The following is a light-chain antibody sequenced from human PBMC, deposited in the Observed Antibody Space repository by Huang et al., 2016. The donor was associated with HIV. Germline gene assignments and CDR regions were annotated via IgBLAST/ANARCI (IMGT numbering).Light chain of an antibody. CDR3: QQSYSTPLT. CDR1: QSISTY. J-gene: IGKJ4*01. CDR2: AAS. V-gene: IGKV1-39*01. Sequence: IQMTQSPSSLSASVGDRVTITCRASQSISTYLNWYQQKPGKAPKLLIYAASSFQSGVPSRFSGRGSGTDFTLTISSLQPEDFATYYCQQSYSTPLTFGGGTKVEIK.